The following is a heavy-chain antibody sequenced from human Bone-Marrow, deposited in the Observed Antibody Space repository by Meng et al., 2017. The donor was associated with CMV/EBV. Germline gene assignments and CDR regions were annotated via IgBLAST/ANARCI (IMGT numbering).Heavy chain of an antibody. CDR1: GGSVSSGSYY. Sequence: GSLRLSCTVSGGSVSSGSYYWSWIRQPPGKGLEWIGYIYYSGSTNYNPSLKSRVTISVDTSKNQFSLKLSSVTAADTAVYYCAREEMATRGVVFDYWGQGTLVTFSS. V-gene: IGHV4-61*01. J-gene: IGHJ4*02. CDR3: AREEMATRGVVFDY. CDR2: IYYSGST. D-gene: IGHD5-24*01.